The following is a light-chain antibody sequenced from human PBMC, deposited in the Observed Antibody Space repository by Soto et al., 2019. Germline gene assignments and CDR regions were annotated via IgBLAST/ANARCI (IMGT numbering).Light chain of an antibody. CDR1: SSDVGGFLY. Sequence: QSVLTQPASVSGSPGQSITISCTGTSSDVGGFLYVSWFQQHPGKAPKLMIYAVSNRPSGISNRFSGSMSGNTASLTISGLQTEDEADYYCSSYSSSRTLVVFGGGTKLTVL. J-gene: IGLJ2*01. CDR3: SSYSSSRTLVV. CDR2: AVS. V-gene: IGLV2-14*01.